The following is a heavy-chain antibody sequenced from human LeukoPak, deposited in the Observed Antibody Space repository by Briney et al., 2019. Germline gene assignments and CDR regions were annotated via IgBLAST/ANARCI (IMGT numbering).Heavy chain of an antibody. CDR3: ARGDDSSGYYYEAYYYGMNV. CDR1: GFTFSSYA. Sequence: GGSLRLSCAASGFTFSSYAMHWVRQAPGKGLEWVAVISYDGSNKYYADSVKGRFTISRDNAKKSLYLEMDSLRVEDTAVYYCARGDDSSGYYYEAYYYGMNVWGQGTTVTVSS. J-gene: IGHJ6*02. V-gene: IGHV3-30*04. CDR2: ISYDGSNK. D-gene: IGHD3-22*01.